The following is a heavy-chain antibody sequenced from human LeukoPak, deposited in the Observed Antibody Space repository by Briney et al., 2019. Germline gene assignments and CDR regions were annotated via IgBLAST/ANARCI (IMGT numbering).Heavy chain of an antibody. V-gene: IGHV4-39*01. CDR2: IYYSGNT. D-gene: IGHD3-10*01. Sequence: SETLSLTCAVSGGSISGSSYFWGWIRQPPGKGLEWIGSIYYSGNTYYNPSLKSRVTISVDMSKNQFSLKLSSVTAADTAVYYCARRSSMVRGEIWFDPWGQGTLVTVSS. CDR1: GGSISGSSYF. J-gene: IGHJ5*02. CDR3: ARRSSMVRGEIWFDP.